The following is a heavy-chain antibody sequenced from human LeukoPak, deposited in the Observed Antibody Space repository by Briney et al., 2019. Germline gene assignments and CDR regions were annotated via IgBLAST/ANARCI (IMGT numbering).Heavy chain of an antibody. CDR1: GFTFSPYT. J-gene: IGHJ6*02. V-gene: IGHV3-21*01. CDR3: ARARTYDSSGPYYYYAMDV. CDR2: ISSTSGYM. Sequence: PGGSLRLSCAASGFTFSPYTMNWVRQAPGKGLEWVSSISSTSGYMYYADSVKGRFTISRDNAENSLYLQMNSLRAEDTAVYYCARARTYDSSGPYYYYAMDVWGQGTTVTVSS. D-gene: IGHD3-22*01.